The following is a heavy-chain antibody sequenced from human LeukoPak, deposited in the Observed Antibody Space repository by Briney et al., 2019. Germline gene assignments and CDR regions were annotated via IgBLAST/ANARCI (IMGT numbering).Heavy chain of an antibody. CDR3: AIAPGSLVSIAARPYYFDF. Sequence: PGGSLRLSCAASGFPFNSYGMHWVRQAPGKGLEWVAFIRYDGSKRYFADSVKGRFALSRDNSKNILYLQMNSLRAEDTAVYYCAIAPGSLVSIAARPYYFDFWGQGTLVAVSS. CDR2: IRYDGSKR. CDR1: GFPFNSYG. J-gene: IGHJ4*02. V-gene: IGHV3-30*02. D-gene: IGHD6-6*01.